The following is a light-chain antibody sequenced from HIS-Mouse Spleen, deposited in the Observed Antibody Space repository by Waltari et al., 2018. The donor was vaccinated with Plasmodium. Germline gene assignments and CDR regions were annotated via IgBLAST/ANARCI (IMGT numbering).Light chain of an antibody. Sequence: DIQMTQSPSSLSASVGDRVTIPCQASQALSNYLNWYQQKPGKAPKLLIYDAPNLETGVPSRFSGSGSGTDFTFTISSLQPEDIATYYCQQYDNLPPLFTFGPGTKVDIK. J-gene: IGKJ3*01. V-gene: IGKV1-33*01. CDR3: QQYDNLPPLFT. CDR1: QALSNY. CDR2: DAP.